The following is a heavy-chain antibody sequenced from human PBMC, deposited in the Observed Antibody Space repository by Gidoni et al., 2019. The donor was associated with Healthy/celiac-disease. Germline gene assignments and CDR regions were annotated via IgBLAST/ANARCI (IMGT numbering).Heavy chain of an antibody. J-gene: IGHJ4*02. Sequence: EVQLLESGGGLGQPGGSLRLSCAASGFPVSSDAMSWVRQAPGEGLGWVSAISGSGGSTYYADSVKGRFTISRDNSKNTLYLQLNSLRAEDTAVYYCAKGYSGYDTFDYWGQGTLVTVSS. V-gene: IGHV3-23*01. D-gene: IGHD5-12*01. CDR1: GFPVSSDA. CDR3: AKGYSGYDTFDY. CDR2: ISGSGGST.